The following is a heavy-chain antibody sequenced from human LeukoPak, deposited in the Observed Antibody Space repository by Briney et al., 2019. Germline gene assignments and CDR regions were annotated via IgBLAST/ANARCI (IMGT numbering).Heavy chain of an antibody. CDR1: GFTFSSYA. CDR2: ISGSGGST. CDR3: AKFSIPAAYYYYYYMDV. Sequence: GGSLSLSCAASGFTFSSYAMSWVRQAPGKGLEWVSAISGSGGSTYYADSVKGRFTISRDNSKNTLYLQMNSLRAEDTAVYYCAKFSIPAAYYYYYYMDVWGKGTTVTVSS. J-gene: IGHJ6*03. D-gene: IGHD2-2*01. V-gene: IGHV3-23*01.